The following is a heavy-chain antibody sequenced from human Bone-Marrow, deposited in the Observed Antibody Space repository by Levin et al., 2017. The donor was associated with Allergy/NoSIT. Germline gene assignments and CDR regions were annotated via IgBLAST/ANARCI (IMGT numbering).Heavy chain of an antibody. J-gene: IGHJ4*02. D-gene: IGHD3-22*01. CDR2: ISYDGSDH. CDR3: VAEYYDTSGFDF. CDR1: GFTFSSYG. Sequence: SCVASGFTFSSYGMHWVRQAPGKGLEWVASISYDGSDHSYADAVRGRFSISRDNSKNSPFLQMNSLTVEDTAVYYCVAEYYDTSGFDFWGQGTLVRVSS. V-gene: IGHV3-30*03.